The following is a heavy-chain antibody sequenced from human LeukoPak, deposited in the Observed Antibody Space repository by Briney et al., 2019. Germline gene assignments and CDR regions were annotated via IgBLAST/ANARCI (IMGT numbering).Heavy chain of an antibody. CDR3: ARLRGIGAYYGSGSHDY. D-gene: IGHD3-10*01. V-gene: IGHV4-34*01. CDR2: INHSGST. J-gene: IGHJ4*02. CDR1: GGSFSGYY. Sequence: SETLSLTCAVYGGSFSGYYWSWIRQPPGKGLEWIWEINHSGSTNYNPSLKSRVTISVDTSKNQFSLKLSSVTAADTAVYYCARLRGIGAYYGSGSHDYWGQGTLVTVSS.